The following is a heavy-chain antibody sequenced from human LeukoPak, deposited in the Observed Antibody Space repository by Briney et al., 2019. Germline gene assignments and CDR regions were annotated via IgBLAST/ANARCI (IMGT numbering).Heavy chain of an antibody. CDR2: IYSDGTT. CDR3: ARGGAYDTHGVLDS. Sequence: PGGSLRLSRADSAFTDNNKYMSWVRQAPWKGLEWVSVIYSDGTTYYADSVQGRFTISTDNSRNTLYLQMTSLRAEDTALYYCARGGAYDTHGVLDSGGQGALVTVSS. J-gene: IGHJ4*02. V-gene: IGHV3-53*01. D-gene: IGHD3-9*01. CDR1: AFTDNNKY.